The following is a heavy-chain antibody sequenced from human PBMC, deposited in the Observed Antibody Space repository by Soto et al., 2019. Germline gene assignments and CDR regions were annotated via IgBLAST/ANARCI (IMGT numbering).Heavy chain of an antibody. Sequence: EVQLLESGGGLVQPGESLRLSCAVSGFIFGNYMMTWVRQAPGKGLEWVSTVSDSGDSTYYAESVKGRFTISRDNSKNTLYLQMDSLGAEDTAVYYCAPHVYCSGGSCHYAAFDIRGQGTMVTVSS. V-gene: IGHV3-23*01. CDR3: APHVYCSGGSCHYAAFDI. J-gene: IGHJ3*02. CDR2: VSDSGDST. CDR1: GFIFGNYM. D-gene: IGHD2-15*01.